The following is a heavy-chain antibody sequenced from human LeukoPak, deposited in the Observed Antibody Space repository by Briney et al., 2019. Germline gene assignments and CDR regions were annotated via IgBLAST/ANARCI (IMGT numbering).Heavy chain of an antibody. V-gene: IGHV5-51*01. D-gene: IGHD4-23*01. J-gene: IGHJ3*01. CDR3: ARHYGANMADAFDF. Sequence: GESLKISCKGSGYSFTSYWIGLVRQMPGKGLEWMGIIYPGDSDTTYSPFFQGQVTISADKSITTAYLQWSSLKASDTAMYYCARHYGANMADAFDFWGQGTMVTVSS. CDR1: GYSFTSYW. CDR2: IYPGDSDT.